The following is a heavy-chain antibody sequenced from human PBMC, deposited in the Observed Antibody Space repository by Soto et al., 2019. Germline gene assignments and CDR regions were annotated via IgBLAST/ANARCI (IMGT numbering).Heavy chain of an antibody. CDR3: AKDWYYTIDY. D-gene: IGHD3-3*01. J-gene: IGHJ4*02. Sequence: VSLRLSCAASGFDFSNTWIHWVRQVPGKGLVWVSRINSDGSSITYADSVKGRFTMSRDNAKNTVYLQMSSLRVEDTAVYYCAKDWYYTIDYWGQGTPVTVSS. CDR1: GFDFSNTW. CDR2: INSDGSSI. V-gene: IGHV3-74*01.